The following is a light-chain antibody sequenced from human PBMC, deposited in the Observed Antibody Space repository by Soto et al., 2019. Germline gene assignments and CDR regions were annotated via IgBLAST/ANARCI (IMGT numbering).Light chain of an antibody. V-gene: IGKV3-11*01. Sequence: EIVLTQSPATLSLSPGERATLSCRASQSVSSYFAWYQQKPGQAPRLLIYDASNRATGIPARFSGSGSGTDFTLTIRSLEPEDFAVYYCQQRSNWPPPITFGQGTRLEIK. CDR2: DAS. J-gene: IGKJ5*01. CDR3: QQRSNWPPPIT. CDR1: QSVSSY.